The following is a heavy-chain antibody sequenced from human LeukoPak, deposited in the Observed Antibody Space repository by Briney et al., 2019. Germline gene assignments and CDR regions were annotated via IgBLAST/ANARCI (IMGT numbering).Heavy chain of an antibody. CDR1: GGSISSGDYC. CDR3: AGTGVTFDY. V-gene: IGHV4-30-4*01. Sequence: SETLSLTCTVSGGSISSGDYCWSWIRQSPGKGLEWIGYSYYSGSTYYNPSLKSRVTISVDTSKNQFSLKLSSVTAADTAVYYCAGTGVTFDYWGQGTLVIVSS. CDR2: SYYSGST. J-gene: IGHJ4*02. D-gene: IGHD4-23*01.